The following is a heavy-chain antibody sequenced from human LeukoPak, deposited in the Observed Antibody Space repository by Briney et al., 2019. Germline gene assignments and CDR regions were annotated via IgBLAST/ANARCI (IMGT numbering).Heavy chain of an antibody. J-gene: IGHJ5*02. Sequence: GGSLRLSCAASGFTFNSFGMNWVRQAPGKWLEWVSYISSTSGTIYYADSVKGRFTISRDSARTSLYLQMNSLKAEDTAVYYCARDLVAGILWCDLWGQGILVTVSS. D-gene: IGHD6-19*01. CDR3: ARDLVAGILWCDL. CDR1: GFTFNSFG. CDR2: ISSTSGTI. V-gene: IGHV3-48*01.